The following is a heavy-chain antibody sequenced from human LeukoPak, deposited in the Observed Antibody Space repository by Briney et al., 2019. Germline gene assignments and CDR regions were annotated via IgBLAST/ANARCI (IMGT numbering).Heavy chain of an antibody. CDR2: IKQDGSEK. CDR1: GFTFSDYS. CDR3: ARDPVYDFWSGYYTGNYYYGMDV. D-gene: IGHD3-3*01. J-gene: IGHJ6*02. V-gene: IGHV3-7*01. Sequence: PGGSLRLSCAASGFTFSDYSMPWVRQAPGKGLEWVANIKQDGSEKYYVDSVKGRFTISRDNAKNSLYLQMNSLRAEDTAVYYCARDPVYDFWSGYYTGNYYYGMDVWGQGTTVTVSS.